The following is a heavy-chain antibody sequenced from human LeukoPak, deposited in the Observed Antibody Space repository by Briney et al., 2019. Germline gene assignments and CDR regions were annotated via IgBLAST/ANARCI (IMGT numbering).Heavy chain of an antibody. J-gene: IGHJ4*02. CDR2: IIPIFGTS. CDR3: ARVTHPRESLDY. CDR1: GGTFSSYA. V-gene: IGHV1-69*13. Sequence: ASVKVSCKASGGTFSSYAISWVRQAPGQGLEWMGGIIPIFGTSNYAQKFQGRVTITADESTSTAYMELSSLRSEDTAVYYCARVTHPRESLDYWGQGTLVTVSS. D-gene: IGHD3-10*01.